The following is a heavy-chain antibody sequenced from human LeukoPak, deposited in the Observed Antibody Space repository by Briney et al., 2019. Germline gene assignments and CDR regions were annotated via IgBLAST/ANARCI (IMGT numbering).Heavy chain of an antibody. CDR3: ARTLNYYGSGSNRLNWFDP. D-gene: IGHD3-10*01. CDR2: TYHSGST. Sequence: SQTLSLTCAVSGGSISSGGYSWSWIRQPPGKGLEWIGYTYHSGSTYYNPSLKSRVTISVDRSKNQFSLKLSSVTAADTAVYYCARTLNYYGSGSNRLNWFDPWGQGTLVTVSS. V-gene: IGHV4-30-2*01. CDR1: GGSISSGGYS. J-gene: IGHJ5*02.